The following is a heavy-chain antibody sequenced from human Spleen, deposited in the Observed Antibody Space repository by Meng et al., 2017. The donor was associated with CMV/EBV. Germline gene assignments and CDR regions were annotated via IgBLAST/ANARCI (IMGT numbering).Heavy chain of an antibody. D-gene: IGHD2-15*01. CDR1: GGSVSSGSHY. V-gene: IGHV4-61*01. CDR2: IHYSGIT. J-gene: IGHJ4*02. CDR3: ARDFPYCSGGSCYSDYFDY. Sequence: SETLSLTCTVSGGSVSSGSHYWSWIRQPPGKGLEWIGYIHYSGITNHNPSLRSQFTMSVDTSKNQFSLKLNSVTAADTAVYYCARDFPYCSGGSCYSDYFDYWGQGTLVTVS.